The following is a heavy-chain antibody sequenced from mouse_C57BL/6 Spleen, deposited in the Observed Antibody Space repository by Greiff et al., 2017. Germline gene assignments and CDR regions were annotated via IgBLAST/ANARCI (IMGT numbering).Heavy chain of an antibody. CDR1: GYSFTDYN. CDR3: ARYRYGSSYGFAY. CDR2: INPNYGTT. D-gene: IGHD1-1*01. Sequence: SGPELVKPGASVKISCKASGYSFTDYNMNWVKQSNGKSLEWIGVINPNYGTTSYNQKFKGKATLTVDQSSSTAYMQLNSLTSEDSAVYDGARYRYGSSYGFAYWGQGTLVTVSA. J-gene: IGHJ3*01. V-gene: IGHV1-39*01.